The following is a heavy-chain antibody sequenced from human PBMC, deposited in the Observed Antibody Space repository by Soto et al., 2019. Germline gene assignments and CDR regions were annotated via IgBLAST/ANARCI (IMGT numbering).Heavy chain of an antibody. V-gene: IGHV1-69*12. Sequence: QVQLVQSGAEVKKPGSSVKVSCKASGGTFSSYGFSWVRQAPGQGLEWMGGTIPIFGTANYAQKFQGRVTITADESTSTAYMELSSLRSEDTAVYYCARAITLVRGVHFYCDYWGQGALFTVSS. D-gene: IGHD3-10*01. CDR2: TIPIFGTA. J-gene: IGHJ4*02. CDR3: ARAITLVRGVHFYCDY. CDR1: GGTFSSYG.